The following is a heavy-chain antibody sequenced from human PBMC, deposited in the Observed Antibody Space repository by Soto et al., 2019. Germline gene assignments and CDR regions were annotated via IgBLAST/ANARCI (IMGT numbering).Heavy chain of an antibody. Sequence: SETLSLTCSVSGGTISGYYWTWIRQPAGKGLEWIGRIYSSGNTKYNPSLQSRVTMSLDASNNQFSLKLSSVTAADTAVYYCARSSLYYYYGMDVWGQGTTVTVSS. J-gene: IGHJ6*02. CDR3: ARSSLYYYYGMDV. CDR2: IYSSGNT. D-gene: IGHD6-6*01. V-gene: IGHV4-4*07. CDR1: GGTISGYY.